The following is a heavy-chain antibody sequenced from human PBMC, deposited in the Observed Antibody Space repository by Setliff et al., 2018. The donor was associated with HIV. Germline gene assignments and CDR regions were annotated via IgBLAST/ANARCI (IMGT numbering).Heavy chain of an antibody. CDR3: ARDVYFTFSGEVIRHYLDV. CDR2: IIPIFGTT. D-gene: IGHD3-3*01. Sequence: ASVKVSCKTSGYTFTNYYVHWVRQAPGQGLEWMGGIIPIFGTTHYAQNFQGRVVIATDESTTTVHMELSSLTSEDTAVYYCARDVYFTFSGEVIRHYLDVWGKGTTVTVSS. CDR1: GYTFTNYY. J-gene: IGHJ6*03. V-gene: IGHV1-69*05.